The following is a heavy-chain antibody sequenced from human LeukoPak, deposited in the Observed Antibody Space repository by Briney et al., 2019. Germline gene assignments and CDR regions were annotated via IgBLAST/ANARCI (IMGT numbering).Heavy chain of an antibody. J-gene: IGHJ4*02. D-gene: IGHD3-10*01. CDR3: ATLWFGESDFDY. V-gene: IGHV3-7*01. CDR1: GFTFSSYW. Sequence: GGSLRLSCAASGFTFSSYWMSWVRQAPGKGLEWVANIKQDGSEKYYVDSVKGRVTISRDNAKNSLYLQMNSLRAEDTAVYYCATLWFGESDFDYWGQGTLVTISS. CDR2: IKQDGSEK.